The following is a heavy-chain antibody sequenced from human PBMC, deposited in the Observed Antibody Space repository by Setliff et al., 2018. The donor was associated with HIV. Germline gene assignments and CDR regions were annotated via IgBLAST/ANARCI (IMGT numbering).Heavy chain of an antibody. V-gene: IGHV3-30*02. J-gene: IGHJ4*02. CDR2: IWYDERHK. D-gene: IGHD1-26*01. CDR3: AKDDGSYWGNYFDS. Sequence: GGSLRLSCTFYGFSFNSYGMHWVRQAPGKGLEWVASIWYDERHKFYANSVKGRFTISRDNSKNTLYLQMNSLRVEDTALYYCAKDDGSYWGNYFDSWGQGTLVTVSS. CDR1: GFSFNSYG.